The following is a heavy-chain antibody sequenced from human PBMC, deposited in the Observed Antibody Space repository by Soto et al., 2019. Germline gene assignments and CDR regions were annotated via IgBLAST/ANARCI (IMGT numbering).Heavy chain of an antibody. D-gene: IGHD7-27*01. V-gene: IGHV4-31*03. CDR3: ARDTGLAPTVWGY. Sequence: QVQLQESGPGLVKPSQTLSLTCSVSGDSIRGGGHYWNWIRKFPGTGLEWIGYVYHSGSTHYNPSLRGRLTISIDTSKNQFSLRLISVTAADTALYYCARDTGLAPTVWGYWGHGTQVTVSS. CDR2: VYHSGST. J-gene: IGHJ4*03. CDR1: GDSIRGGGHY.